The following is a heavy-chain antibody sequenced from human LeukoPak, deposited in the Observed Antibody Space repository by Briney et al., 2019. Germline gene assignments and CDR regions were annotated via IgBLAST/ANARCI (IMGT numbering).Heavy chain of an antibody. CDR2: IWYDGSNK. CDR1: GFTFSSYG. V-gene: IGHV3-30*02. D-gene: IGHD3-10*01. J-gene: IGHJ4*02. CDR3: AKDSKGSGTYYDRYFDY. Sequence: PGGSLRLSCAASGFTFSSYGMHWVRQAPGKGLEWVAVIWYDGSNKYYADSVKGRFTISRDNSKNTLYLQMNSLRAEDTAVYYCAKDSKGSGTYYDRYFDYWGQGTLVTVSS.